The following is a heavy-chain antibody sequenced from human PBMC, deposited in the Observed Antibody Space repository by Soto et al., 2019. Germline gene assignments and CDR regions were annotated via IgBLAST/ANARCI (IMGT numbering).Heavy chain of an antibody. J-gene: IGHJ3*02. Sequence: PGGSLRLSCAASGFTFSSYAMSWVRQAPGKGLEWVSNIKQGGSEKYYVDSVKGRFTISRDNAKNSLYLQMNGLRAEDTAVFYCARGYCSSTSCYAGAFDIWGQGTMVTVSS. V-gene: IGHV3-7*03. CDR3: ARGYCSSTSCYAGAFDI. CDR1: GFTFSSYA. D-gene: IGHD2-2*01. CDR2: IKQGGSEK.